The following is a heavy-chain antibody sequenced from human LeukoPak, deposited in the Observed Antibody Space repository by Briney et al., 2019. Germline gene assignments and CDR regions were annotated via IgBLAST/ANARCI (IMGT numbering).Heavy chain of an antibody. J-gene: IGHJ6*03. Sequence: SETLSLTCAVSGGSISSYYWSWIRQPAGKGLEWIGRIYTSGSTNYNPSLKSRVTMSVDTSKNQFSLKLSSVTAADTAVYYCARTAPNYDILTGYPYYYYMDAWGKGTTVTVSS. CDR3: ARTAPNYDILTGYPYYYYMDA. CDR1: GGSISSYY. CDR2: IYTSGST. V-gene: IGHV4-4*07. D-gene: IGHD3-9*01.